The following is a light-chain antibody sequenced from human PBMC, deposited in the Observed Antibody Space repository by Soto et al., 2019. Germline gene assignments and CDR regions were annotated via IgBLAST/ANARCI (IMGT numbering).Light chain of an antibody. Sequence: DIQMTQSPSSLSASVGDRVTITCQASQDISNYLNWYQQKPGKAPKLLIYDASNLETGVPSRFSGSGSGTDFTFTISSLQAGDEAVYHCQQYYNTPYTFGQGTKLEIK. V-gene: IGKV1-33*01. CDR2: DAS. CDR3: QQYYNTPYT. J-gene: IGKJ2*01. CDR1: QDISNY.